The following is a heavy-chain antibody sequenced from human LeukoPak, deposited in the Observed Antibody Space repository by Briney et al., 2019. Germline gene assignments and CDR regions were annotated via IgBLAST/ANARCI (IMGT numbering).Heavy chain of an antibody. CDR1: GYTLTELS. Sequence: GASVKVSCKVSGYTLTELSMHWVRQAPGKGLEWMGGFDPEDGETIYAQKLQGRVTMTTDTSTSTAYMELRSLRSDDTAVYYCARGPYLTTVDYWGQGTLVTVSS. J-gene: IGHJ4*02. CDR2: FDPEDGET. V-gene: IGHV1-24*01. CDR3: ARGPYLTTVDY. D-gene: IGHD4-11*01.